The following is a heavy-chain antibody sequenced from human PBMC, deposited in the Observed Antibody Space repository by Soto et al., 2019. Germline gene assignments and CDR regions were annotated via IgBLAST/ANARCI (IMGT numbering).Heavy chain of an antibody. CDR2: ISSSSSYI. V-gene: IGHV3-21*01. CDR3: TFGLRYSYGSGFAY. J-gene: IGHJ4*02. Sequence: LRLSCAAFLLTFSMYSMTWVRPAPGKGLEWVSSISSSSSYIYYADSVKGRFTISRDNAKNSLYLQMNSLRAEDTAVYYCTFGLRYSYGSGFAYWGKGTLVTVAS. D-gene: IGHD5-18*01. CDR1: LLTFSMYS.